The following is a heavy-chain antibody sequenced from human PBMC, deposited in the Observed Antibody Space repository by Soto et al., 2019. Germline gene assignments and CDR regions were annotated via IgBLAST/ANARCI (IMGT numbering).Heavy chain of an antibody. J-gene: IGHJ4*02. Sequence: QITLKDSGPTLVKPTQTLTLTCTFSGFSLSTTGVGVGWLRQHPGKALEWLALIYWDDYKRYSPSLKSRLPLTKDPSKNRVVLTMTNMDPVDTATYYCAHSEGVLTNDYWGQGTLVTVSS. CDR1: GFSLSTTGVG. CDR2: IYWDDYK. D-gene: IGHD3-10*01. V-gene: IGHV2-5*02. CDR3: AHSEGVLTNDY.